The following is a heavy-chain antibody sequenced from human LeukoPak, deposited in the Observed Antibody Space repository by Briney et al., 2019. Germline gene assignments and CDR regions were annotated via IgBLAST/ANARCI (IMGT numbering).Heavy chain of an antibody. D-gene: IGHD5-12*01. V-gene: IGHV3-23*01. CDR1: GFTFSSYA. CDR3: AKDATGYSGYDLLYFDY. CDR2: ISGSGGST. J-gene: IGHJ4*02. Sequence: PGGSLRLSCAASGFTFSSYAMSWVRQAPGKGLEWVSTISGSGGSTYYADSVKGRFTISRDNSKNTLYLQMNSLRAEDTAIYYCAKDATGYSGYDLLYFDYWGQGTLVTVSS.